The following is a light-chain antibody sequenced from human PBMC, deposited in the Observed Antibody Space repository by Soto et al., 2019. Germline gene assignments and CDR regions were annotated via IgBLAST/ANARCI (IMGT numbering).Light chain of an antibody. Sequence: DIQMTQSPSSLSASVGDRVTITCRASQGINNYLAWYQQKPGKVPTILIYAVSTLQSGVPSRFSGSGHGTDFTLPISRLEPDDFAVYYCQQYGSSGTFGKGTKV. CDR1: QGINNY. CDR3: QQYGSSGT. J-gene: IGKJ1*01. CDR2: AVS. V-gene: IGKV1-27*01.